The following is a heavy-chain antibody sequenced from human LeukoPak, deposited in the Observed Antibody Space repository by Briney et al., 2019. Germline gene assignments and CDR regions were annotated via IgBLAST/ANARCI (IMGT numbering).Heavy chain of an antibody. Sequence: SETLSLTCTVSGDSVSSHYLGWIRQPAGKGLEWIGITSGTGNYNPSLKSRVSMSVDTSRNLVSLKLSSVTAADTAVYYCAANPKGYGMDVWGQGTTVTVSS. V-gene: IGHV4-4*07. CDR1: GDSVSSHY. J-gene: IGHJ6*02. CDR3: AANPKGYGMDV. CDR2: TSGTG.